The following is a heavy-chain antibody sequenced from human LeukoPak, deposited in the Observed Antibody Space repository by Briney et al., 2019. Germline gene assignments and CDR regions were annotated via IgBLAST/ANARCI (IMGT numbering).Heavy chain of an antibody. D-gene: IGHD2-2*01. V-gene: IGHV3-30*18. CDR1: GLTFSSYG. J-gene: IGHJ4*02. CDR3: AKDQVRGDIVVVPAAPDDY. CDR2: ISYDGSNK. Sequence: GGSLRLSCAASGLTFSSYGMHWVRQAPGKGLEWVAVISYDGSNKYYADSVKGRFTLSRDNSKNTLYLQMNSLRAEDTAVYYCAKDQVRGDIVVVPAAPDDYWGQGTLVTVSS.